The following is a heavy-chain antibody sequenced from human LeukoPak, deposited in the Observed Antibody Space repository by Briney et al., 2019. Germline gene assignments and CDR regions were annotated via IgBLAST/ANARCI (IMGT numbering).Heavy chain of an antibody. CDR3: ARGYCSGGSCFWFDF. V-gene: IGHV4-31*03. Sequence: SETLSLTCTVSGGSISSGGYYWSWIRQHPGKGLEWIGYIYYSGSTYYNPSLKSRVTIPLDTSKNQFSLKLSSVTAADTAVYYCARGYCSGGSCFWFDFWGQGTLVTVSS. CDR1: GGSISSGGYY. CDR2: IYYSGST. D-gene: IGHD2-15*01. J-gene: IGHJ4*02.